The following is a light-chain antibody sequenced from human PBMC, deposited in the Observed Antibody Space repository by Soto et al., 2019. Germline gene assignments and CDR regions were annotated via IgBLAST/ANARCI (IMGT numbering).Light chain of an antibody. CDR2: AAS. Sequence: DIQMTQSPPSLSASVGDRVTITCRASQNIREYLNWYQQKPGKAPKLLIYAASTLQSVAPSRFSGSGSGSAFTLTISSLQPEDFATYYCQQSFTSPFFTFGPGTKVD. CDR1: QNIREY. CDR3: QQSFTSPFFT. J-gene: IGKJ3*01. V-gene: IGKV1-39*01.